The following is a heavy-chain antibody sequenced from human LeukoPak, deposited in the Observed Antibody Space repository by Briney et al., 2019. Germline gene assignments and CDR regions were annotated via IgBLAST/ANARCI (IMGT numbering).Heavy chain of an antibody. J-gene: IGHJ6*03. V-gene: IGHV1-46*01. CDR3: ARDLGYSSGWYERHYYYMDV. Sequence: GASVKVSCKASGYTFTSYYMHWVRQAPGQGLEWMGIINPSGGSTSYAQKFQGRVTMTRDMSTSTVYMELSSLRSEDTAVYYCARDLGYSSGWYERHYYYMDVWGKGTTVTVSS. D-gene: IGHD6-19*01. CDR1: GYTFTSYY. CDR2: INPSGGST.